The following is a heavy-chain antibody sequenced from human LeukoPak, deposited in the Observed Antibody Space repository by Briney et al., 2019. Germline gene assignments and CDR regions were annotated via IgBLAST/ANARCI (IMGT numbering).Heavy chain of an antibody. D-gene: IGHD6-19*01. Sequence: GGSLRLSCAASGFTFSSYGMHWLRQAPGKGLEWVAVISYDGSNKYYADSVKGRFTISRDNSKNTLYLQMNSLRAEDTAVYYCAKAGGDSSGWFDYWGQGTMVTVSS. CDR3: AKAGGDSSGWFDY. CDR1: GFTFSSYG. J-gene: IGHJ4*02. V-gene: IGHV3-30*18. CDR2: ISYDGSNK.